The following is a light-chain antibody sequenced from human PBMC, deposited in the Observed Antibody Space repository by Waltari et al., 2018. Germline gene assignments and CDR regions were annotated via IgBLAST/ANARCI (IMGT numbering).Light chain of an antibody. CDR3: CSYAGTNILGI. CDR2: DVT. CDR1: SSDVGGYNF. J-gene: IGLJ2*01. Sequence: QSALTQPRPVSGSPGQSVTISCTRTSSDVGGYNFVSWYQQHPGKAPKLRIYDVTKRPSGGPYSFSGSKSGNTASLTISGLQAEDEADYYCCSYAGTNILGIFGGGTKLTVL. V-gene: IGLV2-11*01.